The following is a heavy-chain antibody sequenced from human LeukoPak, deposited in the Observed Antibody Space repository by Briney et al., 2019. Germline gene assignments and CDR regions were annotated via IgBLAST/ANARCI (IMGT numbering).Heavy chain of an antibody. V-gene: IGHV1-3*01. CDR3: ARDSYDILTGYYHYFDY. CDR2: INAGNGNT. D-gene: IGHD3-9*01. J-gene: IGHJ4*02. CDR1: GYTFTSYA. Sequence: ASVKVSCKASGYTFTSYAMHWVRQAPGQRLEWMGWINAGNGNTKYSQKFQDRVTITRDTSASTAYMELSSLRSEDTAVYYCARDSYDILTGYYHYFDYWGQGTLVTVSS.